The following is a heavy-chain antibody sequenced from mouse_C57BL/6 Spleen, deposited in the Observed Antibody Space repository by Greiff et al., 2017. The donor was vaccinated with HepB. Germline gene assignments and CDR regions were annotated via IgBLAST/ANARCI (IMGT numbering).Heavy chain of an antibody. Sequence: VQLQQSGAELVRPGTSVKVSCKASGYAFTNYLLEWVKQRPGQGLEWIGVINPGSGGTNYNEKFKGKATLTADKSSSTAYMQLSSLTSEDAAVYFCARKRYAMDYWGQGTSVTVSS. CDR1: GYAFTNYL. CDR2: INPGSGGT. J-gene: IGHJ4*01. V-gene: IGHV1-54*01. CDR3: ARKRYAMDY.